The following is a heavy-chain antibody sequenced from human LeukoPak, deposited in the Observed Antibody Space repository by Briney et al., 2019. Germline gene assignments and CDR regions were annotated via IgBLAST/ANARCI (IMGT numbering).Heavy chain of an antibody. CDR2: IKTKTHGGTT. CDR1: GFTFSDTW. CDR3: TILFPVGNPDY. J-gene: IGHJ4*02. V-gene: IGHV3-15*01. D-gene: IGHD1-26*01. Sequence: GGSLRLSCEASGFTFSDTWMNWVRQVPGKGLEWVGRIKTKTHGGTTDYAAPVKGRFTVSRDDSKNTLYLQMNSLKTEDTAVYYCTILFPVGNPDYWGQGTLVTVSS.